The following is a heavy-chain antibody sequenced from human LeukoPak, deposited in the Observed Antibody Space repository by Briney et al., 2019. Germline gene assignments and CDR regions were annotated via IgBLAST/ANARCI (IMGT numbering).Heavy chain of an antibody. D-gene: IGHD3-9*01. V-gene: IGHV4-4*07. CDR3: ARVDPYYYYYGMDV. CDR1: GGSNSIYY. CDR2: VYSSGST. J-gene: IGHJ6*02. Sequence: SETLFLTCSVSGGSNSIYYWSWIRQPAEKGLEWIGRVYSSGSTNYNPSLKSRVTMSVDTSKNQISLKLSSVTAADTAVYYCARVDPYYYYYGMDVRGQGTTVTVSS.